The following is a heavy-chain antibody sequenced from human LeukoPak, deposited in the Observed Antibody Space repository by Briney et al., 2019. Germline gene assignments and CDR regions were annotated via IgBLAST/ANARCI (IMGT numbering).Heavy chain of an antibody. Sequence: GASVKVSCKASGYTFTGYYMHWVRQAPGQGLEWMGWINPNSGGTNYAQKFQGRVTMTRDTSISTAYMELSRLRSDDTAVYYCARDSDVVVPAAIAFDIWGQGTMVTVSS. CDR2: INPNSGGT. D-gene: IGHD2-2*01. V-gene: IGHV1-2*02. CDR1: GYTFTGYY. J-gene: IGHJ3*02. CDR3: ARDSDVVVPAAIAFDI.